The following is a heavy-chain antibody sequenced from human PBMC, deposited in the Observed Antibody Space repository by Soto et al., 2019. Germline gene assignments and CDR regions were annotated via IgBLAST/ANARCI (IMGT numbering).Heavy chain of an antibody. V-gene: IGHV5-10-1*01. CDR2: IDPSDSYT. D-gene: IGHD6-13*01. Sequence: GESLKISCNGSGYSFTIDCISLVLQMPGKGLEWMGRIDPSDSYTNYSPSFQGHVTISADKSISTAYLQWSSLKASDTAMYYCARPSIAAAGDYYYYYYGMDVWGQGTTVTVSS. J-gene: IGHJ6*02. CDR1: GYSFTIDC. CDR3: ARPSIAAAGDYYYYYYGMDV.